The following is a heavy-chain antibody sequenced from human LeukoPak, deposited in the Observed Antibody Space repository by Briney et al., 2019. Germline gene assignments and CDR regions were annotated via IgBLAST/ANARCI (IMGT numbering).Heavy chain of an antibody. CDR1: GGTFSSYA. CDR3: ARAVTMVRGVIWRDWFDP. Sequence: GASVKVSCKASGGTFSSYAISWVRQAPGQGLEWMGWINPNSGGTNYAQKFQGWVTMTRDTSISTAYMELSRLRSDDTAVYYCARAVTMVRGVIWRDWFDPWGQGTLVTVSS. D-gene: IGHD3-10*01. V-gene: IGHV1-2*04. J-gene: IGHJ5*02. CDR2: INPNSGGT.